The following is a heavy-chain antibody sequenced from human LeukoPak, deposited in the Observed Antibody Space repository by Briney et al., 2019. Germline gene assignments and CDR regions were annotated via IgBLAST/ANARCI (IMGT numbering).Heavy chain of an antibody. V-gene: IGHV1-2*02. CDR3: ARGWYGGLYYFDY. D-gene: IGHD3-16*01. CDR1: GYTFTGYY. CDR2: INPNSGGT. J-gene: IGHJ4*02. Sequence: ASVKVSCKAFGYTFTGYYMHWVRQAPGQGLEWMGWINPNSGGTNYAQKFQGRVTMTRDTSISTAYMELSRLRSDDTAVYYCARGWYGGLYYFDYWGQGTLVTVSS.